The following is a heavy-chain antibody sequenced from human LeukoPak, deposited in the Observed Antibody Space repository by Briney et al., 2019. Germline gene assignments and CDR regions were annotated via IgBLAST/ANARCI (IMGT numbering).Heavy chain of an antibody. D-gene: IGHD3-22*01. J-gene: IGHJ4*02. V-gene: IGHV3-48*01. CDR1: GFTFSTYS. Sequence: GGSLRLSCAASGFTFSTYSMNWVRQAPGKGLEWVSYISSSSSTIYYADSVKGRLTISRDNAKNSLYLQMSSLRAEDTAVYYCARGSTYYDSSGQVPFDYWGQGTLVTVSS. CDR2: ISSSSSTI. CDR3: ARGSTYYDSSGQVPFDY.